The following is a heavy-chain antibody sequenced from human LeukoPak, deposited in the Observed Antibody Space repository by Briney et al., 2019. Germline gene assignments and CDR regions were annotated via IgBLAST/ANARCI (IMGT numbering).Heavy chain of an antibody. CDR2: ISSNGGST. CDR3: ARCHCGSPTGDY. Sequence: PGGSLRLSCAASGFTFSSYAMHWVRQAPGKGLEYVSAISSNGGSTYYANSVKGRFTISRDNSKNTLYLQMGSLRAEDMAVYYCARCHCGSPTGDYWGQGTLVTVSS. V-gene: IGHV3-64*01. D-gene: IGHD2-21*01. CDR1: GFTFSSYA. J-gene: IGHJ4*02.